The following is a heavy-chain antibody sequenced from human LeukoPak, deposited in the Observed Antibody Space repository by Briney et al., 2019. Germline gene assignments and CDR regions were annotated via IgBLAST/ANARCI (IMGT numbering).Heavy chain of an antibody. D-gene: IGHD6-13*01. CDR3: ARRVSSSWYFDY. J-gene: IGHJ4*02. Sequence: GALRLSCAASGFTFSSYSMNWVRQAPGKGLEWVSYITTSSGTIYYADSVKGRFTISRDNAKNSLYLQMDSLRAEDTAVYYCARRVSSSWYFDYWGQGTLVTVSS. V-gene: IGHV3-48*04. CDR1: GFTFSSYS. CDR2: ITTSSGTI.